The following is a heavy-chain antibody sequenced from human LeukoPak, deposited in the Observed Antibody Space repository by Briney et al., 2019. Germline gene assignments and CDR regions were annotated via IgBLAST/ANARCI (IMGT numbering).Heavy chain of an antibody. D-gene: IGHD1-26*01. J-gene: IGHJ4*02. V-gene: IGHV3-49*03. CDR1: GFTFGDYA. CDR3: TTGESMVGSTIHIRWAD. Sequence: GGSLRLSCTASGFTFGDYAMSWIRQAPGKGLEWVGFIRSKAYGETADYAASVKGRFTISRDDSKAIAYLQMNSLKTEDTAVYYCTTGESMVGSTIHIRWADWGQGTLVTVSS. CDR2: IRSKAYGETA.